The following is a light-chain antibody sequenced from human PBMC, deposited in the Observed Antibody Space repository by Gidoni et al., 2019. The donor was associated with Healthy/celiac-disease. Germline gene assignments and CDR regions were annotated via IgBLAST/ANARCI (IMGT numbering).Light chain of an antibody. V-gene: IGKV3-20*01. CDR1: QSVSSSY. Sequence: EIVFTQSPGTLSLSPGERATLPCRASQSVSSSYLAWYQQKPGQAPRLLIYGASSRATGIPDRFSGSGSGTDFTLTISRLEPEDFAVYYCQQYGSSPRLTFGGGTKVEIK. CDR3: QQYGSSPRLT. J-gene: IGKJ4*01. CDR2: GAS.